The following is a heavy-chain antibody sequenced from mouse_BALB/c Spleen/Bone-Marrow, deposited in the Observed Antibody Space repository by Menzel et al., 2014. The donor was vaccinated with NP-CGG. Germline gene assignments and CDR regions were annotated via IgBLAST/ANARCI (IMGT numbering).Heavy chain of an antibody. V-gene: IGHV1-18*01. J-gene: IGHJ4*01. CDR2: INPNNGGT. CDR1: GYTFTDYN. CDR3: AGEVRRFYAMDY. Sequence: VQLQQSGPELVKPGASVKIPCKASGYTFTDYNMDWVKQSHGKSLEWIGDINPNNGGTIYNQKFKGKATLTVDKSSSTAYMELRSLTSEDTAVYYCAGEVRRFYAMDYWGQGTSVTVSS. D-gene: IGHD2-14*01.